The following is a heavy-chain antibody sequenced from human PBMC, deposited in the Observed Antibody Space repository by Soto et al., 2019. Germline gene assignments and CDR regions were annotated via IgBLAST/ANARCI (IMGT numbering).Heavy chain of an antibody. CDR1: GYTFTSYA. Sequence: ASVKVSCKASGYTFTSYAMHWVRQAPGQRLEWMGWINAGNGNTKYSQKFQGRVTITRDTSASTAYMELSSLRSEDTAVYYCARVLFYFGSTSSYPSTYGRGRGGKGTRFTVSS. CDR3: ARVLFYFGSTSSYPSTYGRGR. V-gene: IGHV1-3*01. D-gene: IGHD2-2*01. J-gene: IGHJ6*04. CDR2: INAGNGNT.